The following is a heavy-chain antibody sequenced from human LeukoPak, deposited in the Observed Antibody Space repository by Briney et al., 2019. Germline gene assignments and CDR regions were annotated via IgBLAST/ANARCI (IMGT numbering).Heavy chain of an antibody. J-gene: IGHJ4*02. Sequence: GGSLRLSCAASGFTFSSYSMNWVRQAPGKGLEWVSSISSSSSYIYYADSVKGRFTISRDNAKNSLYLQMNSLRAEDTAVYYCARDSWTPYDSSGYYYLLNYWGQGTLVTVSS. CDR2: ISSSSSYI. CDR3: ARDSWTPYDSSGYYYLLNY. D-gene: IGHD3-22*01. V-gene: IGHV3-21*01. CDR1: GFTFSSYS.